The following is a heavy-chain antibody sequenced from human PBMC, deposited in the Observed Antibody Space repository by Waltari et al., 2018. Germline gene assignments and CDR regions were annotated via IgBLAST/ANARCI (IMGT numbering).Heavy chain of an antibody. V-gene: IGHV3-23*01. CDR1: GFPFSNFA. CDR3: AKGYYVAAYFDH. CDR2: INSDGDLT. D-gene: IGHD3-16*01. Sequence: EVQLLESGGGLVQPGGSLRLSCAASGFPFSNFAMGWVRQAPGKGLEWVSTINSDGDLTYYADSVKGRFTISRDNSKNTLYLQVSSLRAEDTAVYYCAKGYYVAAYFDHWGQGTLVTVSS. J-gene: IGHJ4*02.